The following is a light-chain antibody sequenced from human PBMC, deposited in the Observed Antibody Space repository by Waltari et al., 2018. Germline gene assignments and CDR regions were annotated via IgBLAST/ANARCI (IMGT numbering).Light chain of an antibody. CDR3: SSYAGSNNVI. J-gene: IGLJ2*01. CDR2: EVS. CDR1: SSDVGGYNY. V-gene: IGLV2-8*01. Sequence: QSALTQPPSASGSPGQSVTISCTGTSSDVGGYNYVSWYQQHPGKAPKPMIFEVSKRPSGVPDRFSGSKSDNTASLTVSGLQAEDEANYYCSSYAGSNNVIFGGGTKLSVL.